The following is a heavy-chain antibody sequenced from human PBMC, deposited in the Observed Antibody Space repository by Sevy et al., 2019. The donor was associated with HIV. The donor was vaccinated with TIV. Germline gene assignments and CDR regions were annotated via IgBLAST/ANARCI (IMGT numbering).Heavy chain of an antibody. CDR1: GASISSNY. CDR3: ARPGGDCAGGSSGGWLDP. CDR2: IYYGGST. J-gene: IGHJ5*02. V-gene: IGHV4-59*01. Sequence: SETLSLTCTVSGASISSNYWSWIRQPPGKGLEWIGHIYYGGSTNYNPSLRSRVTISVDTSKNQFSLNLSSVTPADTAVYYCARPGGDCAGGSSGGWLDPRGRGTLVTVSS. D-gene: IGHD2-15*01.